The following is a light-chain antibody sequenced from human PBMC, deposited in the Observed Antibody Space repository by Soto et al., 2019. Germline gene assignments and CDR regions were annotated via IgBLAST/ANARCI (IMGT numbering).Light chain of an antibody. J-gene: IGKJ1*01. CDR1: QSINNW. Sequence: DIQMTQSPSTLSASVGDRVTITCRASQSINNWLAWYQQKPGKAPKLLIYKASSLESGVPSRFSGSESGTEFTLTISSLQPDDFATYYCQQYNSYWTFGQGTKVEIK. V-gene: IGKV1-5*03. CDR3: QQYNSYWT. CDR2: KAS.